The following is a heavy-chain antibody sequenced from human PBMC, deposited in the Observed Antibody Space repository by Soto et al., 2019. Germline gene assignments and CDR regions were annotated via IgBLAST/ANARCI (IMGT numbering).Heavy chain of an antibody. V-gene: IGHV1-2*06. J-gene: IGHJ1*01. D-gene: IGHD1-26*01. CDR2: INSNTGDT. Sequence: QVQLVQSGAEVKKPGASVTVSCKASGYTFTGYYIYWVRQAPGQGLEWMGRINSNTGDTRYAQRFQGKVTMISDTSSNTAYMELRRLKSNVTAVYYCARSLGGAEYLQFWCQGTLVTVSS. CDR1: GYTFTGYY. CDR3: ARSLGGAEYLQF.